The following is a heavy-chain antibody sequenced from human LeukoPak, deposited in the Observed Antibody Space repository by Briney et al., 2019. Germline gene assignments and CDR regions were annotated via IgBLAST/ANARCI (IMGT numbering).Heavy chain of an antibody. D-gene: IGHD3-3*01. Sequence: GESLKVSCKASGYTFTSYDINWVRQATGQGLEWMGWMNPNSGNTGYAQKFQGRVTMTRNTSISTAYMELSSLRSEDTAVYYCARFPYYDFWSGYSDSYGMDVWGQGTTVTVSS. CDR1: GYTFTSYD. J-gene: IGHJ6*02. CDR2: MNPNSGNT. V-gene: IGHV1-8*01. CDR3: ARFPYYDFWSGYSDSYGMDV.